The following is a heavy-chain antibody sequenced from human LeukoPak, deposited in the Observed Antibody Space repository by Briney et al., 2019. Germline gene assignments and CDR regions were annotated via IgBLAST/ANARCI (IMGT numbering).Heavy chain of an antibody. CDR1: GGSFSGYY. J-gene: IGHJ6*03. V-gene: IGHV4-34*01. CDR2: ITHTGST. CDR3: ARERYYYGSGSYYYMDV. D-gene: IGHD3-10*01. Sequence: SETLSLTCTVYGGSFSGYYWSWIRQPPGKGLEWIGEITHTGSTNYNPSLKSRVTISVDTSKNQFSLKLSSVTAADTAVYYCARERYYYGSGSYYYMDVWGKGTTVTISS.